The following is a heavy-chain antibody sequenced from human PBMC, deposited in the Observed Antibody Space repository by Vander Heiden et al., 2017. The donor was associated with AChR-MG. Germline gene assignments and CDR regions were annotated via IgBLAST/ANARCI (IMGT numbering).Heavy chain of an antibody. CDR3: ARELTGSFYFDF. CDR2: INPSLDST. CDR1: GFTFTNYH. J-gene: IGHJ4*02. D-gene: IGHD1-26*01. V-gene: IGHV1-46*03. Sequence: QVQLVQSGAEVKKPGASLKVSCKTSGFTFTNYHMHWVRQAPGQGLEWVGTINPSLDSTHYAQKFQGRVRMTRDTSTKTVYMDMNSLRPEDTAVYFCARELTGSFYFDFWGQGSLVTVSS.